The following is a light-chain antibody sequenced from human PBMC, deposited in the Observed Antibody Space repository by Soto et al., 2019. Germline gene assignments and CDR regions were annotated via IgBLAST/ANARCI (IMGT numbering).Light chain of an antibody. CDR1: SSDVGGYDH. Sequence: QSALTQPASVSGSPGQSITNSCTGTSSDVGGYDHVSWYQQHPGKAPKLIMYDVTVRPSGISPRFSGSKSDNTASLAVSGLQPEDEADYSCSSYTNKDTLLFGGGTKVTVL. CDR2: DVT. V-gene: IGLV2-14*03. CDR3: SSYTNKDTLL. J-gene: IGLJ3*02.